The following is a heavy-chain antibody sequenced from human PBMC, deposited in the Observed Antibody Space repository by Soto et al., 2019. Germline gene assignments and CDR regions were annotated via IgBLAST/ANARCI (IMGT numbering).Heavy chain of an antibody. Sequence: ASVKVSCKASGYIFTNYYIHWVRQAPGQGLEWMAIINPLPTSGSTNYAQRFQGRVTVTRDTSTSTVYLELSSLRSDDTAVYYCARDLAAAAYWGQGTLVTVSS. J-gene: IGHJ4*02. CDR1: GYIFTNYY. D-gene: IGHD6-13*01. V-gene: IGHV1-46*01. CDR3: ARDLAAAAY. CDR2: INPLPTSGST.